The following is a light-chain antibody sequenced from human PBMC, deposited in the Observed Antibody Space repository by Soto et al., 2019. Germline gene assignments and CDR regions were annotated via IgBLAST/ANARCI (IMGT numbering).Light chain of an antibody. V-gene: IGLV2-14*01. Sequence: QSALTQPASVSGSPGQSITISCTGTSSDVGGYNYVSWYQQYPVKAPKLMIYDVTNRPSGVSDRSSGSKSGNTASLTISGLQAEDEADYYCSSYTSSSTPYVFGTGTKVTVL. CDR3: SSYTSSSTPYV. CDR1: SSDVGGYNY. J-gene: IGLJ1*01. CDR2: DVT.